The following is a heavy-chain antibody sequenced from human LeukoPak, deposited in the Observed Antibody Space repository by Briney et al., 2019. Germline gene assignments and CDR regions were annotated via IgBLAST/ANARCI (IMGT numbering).Heavy chain of an antibody. CDR2: INHSGST. Sequence: KPSETLSLTCAVYGGSFSGYYWSWIRQPPGKGLEWIGEINHSGSTNYNPSLKSRVTISVDTPKNQFSLKLSSVTAADTAVYYCARGWEYCSSTSCRSDAFDIWGQGTMVTVSS. V-gene: IGHV4-34*01. J-gene: IGHJ3*02. CDR1: GGSFSGYY. D-gene: IGHD2-2*01. CDR3: ARGWEYCSSTSCRSDAFDI.